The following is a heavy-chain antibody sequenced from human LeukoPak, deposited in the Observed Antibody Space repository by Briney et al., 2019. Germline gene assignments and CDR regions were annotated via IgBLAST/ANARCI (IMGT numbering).Heavy chain of an antibody. J-gene: IGHJ5*01. V-gene: IGHV4-4*07. CDR1: GGAITSHY. CDR2: FYNSGGA. CDR3: ARSRDAYNFYWFDS. Sequence: SETLPLTCSISGGAITSHYWTWIRQPPGKGLEWIGHFYNSGGAKYNSSLKSRVAISVDTSKNQFFLSLSSLTAADTAVYYCARSRDAYNFYWFDSWGQGTRVTVSS. D-gene: IGHD5-24*01.